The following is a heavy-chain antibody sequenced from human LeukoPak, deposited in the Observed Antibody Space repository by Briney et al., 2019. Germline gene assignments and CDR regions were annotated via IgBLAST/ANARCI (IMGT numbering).Heavy chain of an antibody. J-gene: IGHJ4*02. CDR3: ATQVGDGGYFDY. V-gene: IGHV3-48*03. D-gene: IGHD1-26*01. CDR1: GFTFSSYE. Sequence: GGSLRLSCAASGFTFSSYEMNWVRQAPGKGLEWVSYISSSGSTIYYADSVKGRFTISRDNAKNSLYLQMNSLRAEDTAVYYCATQVGDGGYFDYWGQGTLVTDSS. CDR2: ISSSGSTI.